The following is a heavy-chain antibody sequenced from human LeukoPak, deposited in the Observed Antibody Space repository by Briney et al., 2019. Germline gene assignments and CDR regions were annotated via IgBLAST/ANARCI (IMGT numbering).Heavy chain of an antibody. V-gene: IGHV1-69*04. CDR3: ARGLRGIVGATYFDY. D-gene: IGHD1-26*01. CDR2: IIPILGIA. Sequence: SVKVSCKASGYTFTSYGISWVRQAPGQGLEWMGRIIPILGIANYAQKFQGRVTITADKSTSTAYMELSSLRSEDTAVYYCARGLRGIVGATYFDYWGQGTLVTVSS. CDR1: GYTFTSYG. J-gene: IGHJ4*02.